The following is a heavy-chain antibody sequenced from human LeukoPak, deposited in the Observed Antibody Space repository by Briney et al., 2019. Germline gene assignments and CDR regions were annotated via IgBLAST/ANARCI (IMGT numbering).Heavy chain of an antibody. Sequence: GGSLRLSSEASGFTFSSYSMNWVRQAPGKGLEWVSYISISSTTIYYADSVKGRFTVSRDNSKNTLFLQMNSLRAEDTAVYYCAKDGGLWVSAHWGDSWGRGTLVTVSS. V-gene: IGHV3-48*01. CDR3: AKDGGLWVSAHWGDS. CDR1: GFTFSSYS. CDR2: ISISSTTI. J-gene: IGHJ4*02. D-gene: IGHD7-27*01.